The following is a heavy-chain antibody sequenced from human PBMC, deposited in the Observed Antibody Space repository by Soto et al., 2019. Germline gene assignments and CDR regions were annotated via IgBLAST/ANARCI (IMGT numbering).Heavy chain of an antibody. CDR2: ISSSSTI. CDR1: GFTFSSYS. Sequence: GGSLRLSCAASGFTFSSYSMNWVRQAPGKGLEWVSYISSSSTIYYADSVKGRFTISRDNAKNSLYLQMNSLRAEDTAVYYCAREPTYSNYAYYYYMDVWGKGTTVTVSS. CDR3: AREPTYSNYAYYYYMDV. D-gene: IGHD4-4*01. V-gene: IGHV3-48*01. J-gene: IGHJ6*03.